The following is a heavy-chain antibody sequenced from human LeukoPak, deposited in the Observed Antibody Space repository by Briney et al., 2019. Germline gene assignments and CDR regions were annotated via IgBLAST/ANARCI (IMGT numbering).Heavy chain of an antibody. D-gene: IGHD6-13*01. Sequence: SETLSLTCTVSGGSISSYYWSWIRQPPGKGLEWIGHIYYSGSTSYNPSLKSRVTISVDTSKNQFSLKLSSVTAADTAVYYCARAPGGCYSSSCLDYWGQGTLVTVSS. CDR2: IYYSGST. J-gene: IGHJ4*02. CDR1: GGSISSYY. CDR3: ARAPGGCYSSSCLDY. V-gene: IGHV4-59*01.